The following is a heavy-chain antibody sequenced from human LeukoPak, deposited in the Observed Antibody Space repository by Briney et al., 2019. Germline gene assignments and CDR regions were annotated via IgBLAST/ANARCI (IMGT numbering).Heavy chain of an antibody. CDR2: MNPNSGNT. CDR1: GYTFTSYD. V-gene: IGHV1-8*03. Sequence: ASVKVSFKASGYTFTSYDINWVRQATGQGLEWMDWMNPNSGNTGYAQTFYGRVTITRNTSISTAYIELSRLRSEDTAVYYCARGLGYCSGGSCYPRWGQGTLVTVSS. J-gene: IGHJ4*02. CDR3: ARGLGYCSGGSCYPR. D-gene: IGHD2-15*01.